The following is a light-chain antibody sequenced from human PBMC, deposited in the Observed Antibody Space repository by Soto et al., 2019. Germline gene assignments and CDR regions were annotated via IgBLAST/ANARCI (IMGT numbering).Light chain of an antibody. CDR3: ATWDDSLNGVV. CDR2: SND. Sequence: QSVLTQPSSASGTPGQRVTISCSGSSSNIGSNTVNWYQHLPGTAPKLLIFSNDERPSGVPDRFSGSKSGTSASLAISGLQSDDEADYYCATWDDSLNGVVFGGGTKVTVL. CDR1: SSNIGSNT. J-gene: IGLJ2*01. V-gene: IGLV1-44*01.